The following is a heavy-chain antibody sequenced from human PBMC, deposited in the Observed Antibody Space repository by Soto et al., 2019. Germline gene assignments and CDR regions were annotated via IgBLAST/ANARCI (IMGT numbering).Heavy chain of an antibody. D-gene: IGHD6-6*01. V-gene: IGHV3-30*18. CDR2: ISYDGSNK. CDR3: AKEWSSSSRPSGMDV. Sequence: SLRLSCAASGFTFSSYGMHWVRQAPGKGLEWVAVISYDGSNKYYADSVKGRFTISRDNSKNTLYLQMNSLRAEDTAVYYCAKEWSSSSRPSGMDVWGQGTPVTVYS. J-gene: IGHJ6*02. CDR1: GFTFSSYG.